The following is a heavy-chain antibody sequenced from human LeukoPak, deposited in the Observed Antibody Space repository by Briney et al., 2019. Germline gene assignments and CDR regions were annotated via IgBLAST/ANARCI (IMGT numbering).Heavy chain of an antibody. CDR3: ARDYQWLVRLGDATSAGY. J-gene: IGHJ4*02. V-gene: IGHV1-18*01. D-gene: IGHD6-19*01. CDR2: ISAYNGNT. CDR1: GYTFTSYG. Sequence: GASVKVSCKASGYTFTSYGISWVRQAPGQGLEWMGWISAYNGNTNYAQKLQGRVTMTTDTSTSTAYMELRSLRPDDTAVYYCARDYQWLVRLGDATSAGYWGQGTLVTVSS.